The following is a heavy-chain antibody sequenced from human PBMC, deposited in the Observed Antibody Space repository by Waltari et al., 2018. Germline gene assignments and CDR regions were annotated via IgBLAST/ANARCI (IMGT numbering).Heavy chain of an antibody. D-gene: IGHD5-18*01. V-gene: IGHV1-18*01. J-gene: IGHJ4*02. CDR2: ISAYNGNT. Sequence: QVQLVQSGAEVKKPGASVKVSCQASGYTFTSYGISWVRQAPGQGLEWMGWISAYNGNTNDAQKLQGRVTMTTDTSTSTAYMELRSLRSDDTAVYYCARDLTFRYSYGSPFDYWGQGTLVTVSS. CDR1: GYTFTSYG. CDR3: ARDLTFRYSYGSPFDY.